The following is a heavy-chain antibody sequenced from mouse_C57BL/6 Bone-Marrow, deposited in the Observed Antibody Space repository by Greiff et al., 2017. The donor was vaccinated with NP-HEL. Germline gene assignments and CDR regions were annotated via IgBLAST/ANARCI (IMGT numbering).Heavy chain of an antibody. CDR1: GYTFTDYY. CDR2: IYPGSGNT. D-gene: IGHD4-1*01. V-gene: IGHV1-76*01. J-gene: IGHJ2*01. Sequence: QVQLQQSGAELVRPGASVKLSCKASGYTFTDYYINWVKQRPGQGLEWIARIYPGSGNTYYNEKFKGKATLTAEKSSSTAYMQLSSLTSEDSAVYFCARVWDEDYFDYWGQGTTLTVSS. CDR3: ARVWDEDYFDY.